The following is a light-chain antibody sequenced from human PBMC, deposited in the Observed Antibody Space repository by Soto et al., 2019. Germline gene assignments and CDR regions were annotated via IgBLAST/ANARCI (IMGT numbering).Light chain of an antibody. J-gene: IGKJ4*01. CDR3: HQDYLWGLS. CDR1: QNVATY. Sequence: VMTQSPANMSVSPGERVTLSCRASQNVATYVAWYQQKRGQAPRLLIYASSTRATDIPATFSGSGSGTQFSLTISSLQSEDSAVYYCHQDYLWGLSFGGGTKVEI. V-gene: IGKV3D-15*01. CDR2: ASS.